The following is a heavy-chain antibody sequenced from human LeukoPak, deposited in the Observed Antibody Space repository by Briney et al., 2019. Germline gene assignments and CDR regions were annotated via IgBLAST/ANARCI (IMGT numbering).Heavy chain of an antibody. Sequence: SETLSLTCTVSGRSFSSSSYYWGWIRQPPGKGLEWIGSIYYSGSTYYNPSLKSRVTISVDTSKNQFSLKLSSVTAADTAVYYCPRRRYGSSWYVSEYFDIWGRGTLVTVSP. V-gene: IGHV4-39*01. CDR1: GRSFSSSSYY. D-gene: IGHD6-13*01. J-gene: IGHJ2*01. CDR3: PRRRYGSSWYVSEYFDI. CDR2: IYYSGST.